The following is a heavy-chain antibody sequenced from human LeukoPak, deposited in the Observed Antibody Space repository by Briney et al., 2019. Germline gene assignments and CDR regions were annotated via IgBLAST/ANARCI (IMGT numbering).Heavy chain of an antibody. J-gene: IGHJ4*02. V-gene: IGHV1-2*06. CDR2: INPNSGGT. CDR1: GYTFTGYY. D-gene: IGHD5-24*01. Sequence: ASVKVSCKASGYTFTGYYMHWVRQAPGQGLEWMGRINPNSGGTNYAQKFQGRVTMTRDTSISTAYMELSRLRSDDTAVYYCAREMGDGYNWVLDYWGQGTLVTVSS. CDR3: AREMGDGYNWVLDY.